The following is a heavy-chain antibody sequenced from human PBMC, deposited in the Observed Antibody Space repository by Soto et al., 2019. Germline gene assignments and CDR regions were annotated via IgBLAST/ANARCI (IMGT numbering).Heavy chain of an antibody. V-gene: IGHV4-59*11. CDR1: GGSIRGHY. CDR3: ARDLWGYCGTDCYPLDV. Sequence: SETLSLTCTVSGGSIRGHYWSWIRHPPGKGLEWIGYMYNTGSTVYNPSFKSRVTISVDTSKNQFSLKLNSVTAADTAVYYCARDLWGYCGTDCYPLDVWGQGTTVT. D-gene: IGHD2-21*02. J-gene: IGHJ6*02. CDR2: MYNTGST.